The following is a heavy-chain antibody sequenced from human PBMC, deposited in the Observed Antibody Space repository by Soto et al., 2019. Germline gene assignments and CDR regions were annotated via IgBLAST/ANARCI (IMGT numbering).Heavy chain of an antibody. CDR1: GFTFSSYA. D-gene: IGHD5-12*01. J-gene: IGHJ4*02. V-gene: IGHV3-30*04. Sequence: QVQLVESGGGVVQPGRSLRLSCAVSGFTFSSYAMHWVRQAPGKGLEWVALISYDGSNKYYADSVKGRFTISRDNSKNTLYLQVNSLRAEDTAVYYGARGLAGYNPYFDYWGQGTLVTVSS. CDR2: ISYDGSNK. CDR3: ARGLAGYNPYFDY.